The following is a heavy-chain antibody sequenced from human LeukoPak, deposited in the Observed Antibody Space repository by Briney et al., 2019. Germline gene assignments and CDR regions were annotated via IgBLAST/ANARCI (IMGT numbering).Heavy chain of an antibody. CDR1: GFTFSSYG. CDR2: ISGSGGST. Sequence: PGGSLRLSCAASGFTFSSYGISWVRQAPGKGLEWVSAISGSGGSTYYADSVKGRFSMSRDSSKNTLYLQMNNLRAEDTAVYYCAKSGARWELLDGKAFDIWGQGTMVTVSS. J-gene: IGHJ3*02. CDR3: AKSGARWELLDGKAFDI. D-gene: IGHD1-26*01. V-gene: IGHV3-23*01.